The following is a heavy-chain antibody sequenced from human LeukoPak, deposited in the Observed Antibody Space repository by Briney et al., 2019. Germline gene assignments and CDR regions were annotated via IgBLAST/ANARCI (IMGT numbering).Heavy chain of an antibody. CDR1: GFTFSSYG. D-gene: IGHD5-12*01. V-gene: IGHV3-30*18. J-gene: IGHJ4*02. CDR3: AKDGVATIMGGYFDY. CDR2: ISYDGSNK. Sequence: GGSLRLSCAASGFTFSSYGMHWVRQAPVKGLEWVAVISYDGSNKYYADSVKGRFTISRDNSKNTLYLQMNSLRAEDTAVYYCAKDGVATIMGGYFDYWGQGTLVTVSS.